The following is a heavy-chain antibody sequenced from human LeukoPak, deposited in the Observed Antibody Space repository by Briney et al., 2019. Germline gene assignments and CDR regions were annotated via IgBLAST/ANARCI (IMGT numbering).Heavy chain of an antibody. V-gene: IGHV3-30-3*01. CDR3: AREQWLVLNYFDS. D-gene: IGHD6-19*01. CDR2: ISFDGSNI. Sequence: GRSLRLSCAASGFTFSDFAMHWVRQAPGKGLEWMALISFDGSNIYYADSVKGRFTISRDNSKNTLYLHMNSLRAQDTAVYYCAREQWLVLNYFDSWGQGTLVTVSS. CDR1: GFTFSDFA. J-gene: IGHJ4*02.